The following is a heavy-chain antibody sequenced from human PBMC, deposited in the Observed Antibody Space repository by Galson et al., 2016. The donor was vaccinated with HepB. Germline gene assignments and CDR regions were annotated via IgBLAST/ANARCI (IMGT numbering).Heavy chain of an antibody. Sequence: SLRLSCAASGFTFNNYAMSWVRQAPGKGLEWVSGISGSGGSTYYAHSVKGRFTISRDNSKNTLYLQMNSLTTEDTAVYYCAKDSDYDFWSGSQAWGQGTLVTVSS. CDR1: GFTFNNYA. CDR3: AKDSDYDFWSGSQA. V-gene: IGHV3-23*01. D-gene: IGHD3-3*01. CDR2: ISGSGGST. J-gene: IGHJ4*02.